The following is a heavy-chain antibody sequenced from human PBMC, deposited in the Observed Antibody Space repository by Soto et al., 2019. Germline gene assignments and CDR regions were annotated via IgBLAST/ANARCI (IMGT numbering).Heavy chain of an antibody. CDR1: GFTFSSYA. CDR2: ISGSGGST. D-gene: IGHD4-17*01. CDR3: AKSYGDYFSKPDY. V-gene: IGHV3-23*01. J-gene: IGHJ4*02. Sequence: GGPLRLCCAASGFTFSSYAMSWVRQAPGKGLEWVAAISGSGGSTYYADSDKGRITISRDTSKNTLYLQMNSLRAEYTAVYYCAKSYGDYFSKPDYWGQGTLVTVSS.